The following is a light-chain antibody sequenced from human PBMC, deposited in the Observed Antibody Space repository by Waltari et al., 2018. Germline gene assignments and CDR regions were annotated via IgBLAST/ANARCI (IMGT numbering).Light chain of an antibody. Sequence: NFMLTQPHSVSESPGKTVKISCTGSSGSIARNYVQWYQQRPGSAPTTVVYEDDQRPSGVPDRFSVSIDSSSNSASLTISGLKTEDEADYYCQSYDGASWVFGGGTRLTVL. V-gene: IGLV6-57*02. CDR1: SGSIARNY. CDR2: EDD. CDR3: QSYDGASWV. J-gene: IGLJ3*02.